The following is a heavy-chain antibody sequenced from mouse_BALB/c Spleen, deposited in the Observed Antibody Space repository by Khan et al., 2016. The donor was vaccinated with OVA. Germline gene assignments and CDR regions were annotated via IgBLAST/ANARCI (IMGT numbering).Heavy chain of an antibody. CDR1: GYTFTDFT. CDR2: ISTYYGDA. V-gene: IGHV1S137*01. Sequence: VQLQESGAELVRPGVSVKISCKGSGYTFTDFTMHWVKQSHAKSLEWIGVISTYYGDATYNKKFKGKATMTVDKASSTAYMELARLTSEDSAIXYCTRGGGGNRFAYWGQGTLVTVSA. J-gene: IGHJ3*01. CDR3: TRGGGGNRFAY.